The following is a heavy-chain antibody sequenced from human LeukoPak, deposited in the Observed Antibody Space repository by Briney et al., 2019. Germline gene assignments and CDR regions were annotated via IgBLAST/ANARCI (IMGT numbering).Heavy chain of an antibody. CDR3: ARGLDSSRGRDIVVVPAAILGI. Sequence: GGSLRLSCAGSGCTFSSYAMHWVRQAPGKGLEYVSVISSNGGSTYYANSVKGRFTISRDNSKNTLYLQMGSLRAEDMAEYYCARGLDSSRGRDIVVVPAAILGIWGQRTMVTVSS. CDR1: GCTFSSYA. D-gene: IGHD2-2*01. CDR2: ISSNGGST. V-gene: IGHV3-64*01. J-gene: IGHJ3*02.